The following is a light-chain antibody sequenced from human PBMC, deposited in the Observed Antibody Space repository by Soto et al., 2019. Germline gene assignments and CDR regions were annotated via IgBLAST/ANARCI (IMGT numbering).Light chain of an antibody. V-gene: IGKV1-39*01. J-gene: IGKJ1*01. CDR3: QQSYSTPRT. CDR1: QSISSY. Sequence: DIQMTQSPSSLSASVGDRVTITCRASQSISSYLNWYQQKPGKAPKLLIYAASSLQSGVPSRFSGSGSGTDFTLTISSLQPEDFATYYCQQSYSTPRTSGQGAKADIK. CDR2: AAS.